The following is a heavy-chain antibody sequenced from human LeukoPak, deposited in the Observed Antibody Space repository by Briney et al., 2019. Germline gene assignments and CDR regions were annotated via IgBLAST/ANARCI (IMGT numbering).Heavy chain of an antibody. J-gene: IGHJ4*02. CDR2: MSGST. CDR3: AKGRCSGGSCCWAFDY. Sequence: GGSLRLPCAASGFTFSSYAMSWVRQAPGKGLEWVSTMSGSTYYADSVKGRFTISRDNSKNTLYLQMNSLRAEDTAVYYCAKGRCSGGSCCWAFDYWGQGMLVTVSS. V-gene: IGHV3-23*01. D-gene: IGHD2-15*01. CDR1: GFTFSSYA.